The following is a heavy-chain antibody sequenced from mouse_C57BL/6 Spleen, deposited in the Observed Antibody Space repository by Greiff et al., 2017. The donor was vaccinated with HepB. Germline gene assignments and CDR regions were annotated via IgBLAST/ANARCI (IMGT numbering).Heavy chain of an antibody. V-gene: IGHV1-81*01. CDR3: AYDYDERFAY. J-gene: IGHJ3*01. D-gene: IGHD2-4*01. CDR1: GYTFTSYG. CDR2: IYPRSGNT. Sequence: VQLQQSGAELARPGASVKLSCKASGYTFTSYGISWVKQRTGQGLEWIGEIYPRSGNTYYNEKFKGKATLTADKSSSTAYMELRSLTSEDSAVYFCAYDYDERFAYWGQGTLVTVSA.